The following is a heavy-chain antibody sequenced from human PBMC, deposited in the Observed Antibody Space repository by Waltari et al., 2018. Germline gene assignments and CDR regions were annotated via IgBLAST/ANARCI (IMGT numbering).Heavy chain of an antibody. CDR1: GYTFPGYY. J-gene: IGHJ6*02. D-gene: IGHD2-15*01. CDR2: INPNSGGT. CDR3: ARALDCRGVSCDSPGCCGMDV. V-gene: IGHV1-2*02. Sequence: QVQLVQSGAEVNKPGASVTVSCQASGYTFPGYYMHWLRQAPGQGLEWMGWINPNSGGTNYAQKCQGRVTRNRDTSISSAYMELSRLGSDETAVYYCARALDCRGVSCDSPGCCGMDVWGQGTTVTVSS.